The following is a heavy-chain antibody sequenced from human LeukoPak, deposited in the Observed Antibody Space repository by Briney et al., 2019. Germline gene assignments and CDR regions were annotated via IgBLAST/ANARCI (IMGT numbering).Heavy chain of an antibody. D-gene: IGHD2-21*01. CDR2: IQPDGGEK. J-gene: IGHJ5*02. CDR3: ARATASNWFDP. V-gene: IGHV3-7*01. CDR1: GFTFSSYW. Sequence: GGSLRLSSADSGFTFSSYWMSWVRQAPGKGLEWVATIQPDGGEKYYVDSVKGRFTISRDNAKNSLHLQMNSLRAEDTAVYYCARATASNWFDPWGQGTLVTVSS.